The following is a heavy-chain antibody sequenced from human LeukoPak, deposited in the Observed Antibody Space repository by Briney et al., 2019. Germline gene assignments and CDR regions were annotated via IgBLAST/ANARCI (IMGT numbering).Heavy chain of an antibody. CDR1: GGSISSYY. J-gene: IGHJ3*02. V-gene: IGHV4-4*09. CDR3: ARHEIAFDI. CDR2: IYTSGST. Sequence: SETLSLTCTVSGGSISSYYWSWIRQPPGKGLEWIGYIYTSGSTNYDPSLKSRVTISVDTSKNQFSLKLSSVTAADTAVYYCARHEIAFDIWGQGTMVTVSS.